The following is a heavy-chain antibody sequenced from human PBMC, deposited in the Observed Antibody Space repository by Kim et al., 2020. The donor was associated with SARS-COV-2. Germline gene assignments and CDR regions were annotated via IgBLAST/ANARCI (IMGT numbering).Heavy chain of an antibody. D-gene: IGHD3-10*01. CDR3: ARLGHTSGSQTFDP. CDR2: VYSSGST. V-gene: IGHV4-39*01. CDR1: GGSIISSTYS. J-gene: IGHJ5*01. Sequence: SETLSLTCTVSGGSIISSTYSWGWIRQPPGKGLEWIGTVYSSGSTHYNPSLRSRISTSVDTSKNQFSLKLSSVTAADTALYYCARLGHTSGSQTFDPWGQGTQISGS.